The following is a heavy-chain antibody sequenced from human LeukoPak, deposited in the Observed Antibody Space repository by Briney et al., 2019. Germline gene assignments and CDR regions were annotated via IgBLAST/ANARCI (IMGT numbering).Heavy chain of an antibody. V-gene: IGHV1-2*02. J-gene: IGHJ3*02. CDR3: ARVRIAVAGIGAFDI. D-gene: IGHD6-19*01. Sequence: ASVKVSCKASGYTFTGYYMHWVRQAPGQGLEWMGWINPNSGGTNYAQKFQGRVTMTRDTSISTAYMELSRLRSDDTAVYYCARVRIAVAGIGAFDIWGQGTMVTVSS. CDR2: INPNSGGT. CDR1: GYTFTGYY.